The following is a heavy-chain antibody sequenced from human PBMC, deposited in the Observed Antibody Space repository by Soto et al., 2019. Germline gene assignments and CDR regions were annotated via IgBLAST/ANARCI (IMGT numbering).Heavy chain of an antibody. CDR1: GGSISSYY. D-gene: IGHD6-13*01. V-gene: IGHV4-59*01. CDR3: AREASRSSSWYEGIDI. CDR2: IYYSGST. J-gene: IGHJ3*02. Sequence: QVQLQESGPGLVKPSETLSLTCTVSGGSISSYYWSWIRQPPGKGLEWIGYIYYSGSTNYNPSLKSRVTISVDTSKNQFSLKLSSVTAADTAVYYCAREASRSSSWYEGIDIWGQGTMVTVSS.